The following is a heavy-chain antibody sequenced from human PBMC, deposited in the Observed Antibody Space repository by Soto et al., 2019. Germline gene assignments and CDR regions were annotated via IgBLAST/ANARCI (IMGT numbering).Heavy chain of an antibody. D-gene: IGHD3-3*01. Sequence: SCSASGFTFSSYAMHWVRQAPGKGLEYVSAISSNGGSTYYADSVKGRFTISRDNSKNTLYLQMSSLRAEDTAVYYCVKGPYYDFRSGFFDYWGQGTLVTVSS. CDR3: VKGPYYDFRSGFFDY. CDR1: GFTFSSYA. V-gene: IGHV3-64D*06. CDR2: ISSNGGST. J-gene: IGHJ4*02.